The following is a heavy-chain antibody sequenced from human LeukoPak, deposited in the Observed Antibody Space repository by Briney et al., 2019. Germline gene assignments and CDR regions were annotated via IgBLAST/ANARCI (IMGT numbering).Heavy chain of an antibody. Sequence: NPGGSLRLSCAASGFTFSDYYMSWIRQAPGKGLEWVSYISSSGSTIYYADSVKGRFTISRDNAKNSLYLQMNSLRAEDTAVYYCAGDFRTIFGVALYYYYYGMDVWGQGTTVTVSS. CDR3: AGDFRTIFGVALYYYYYGMDV. J-gene: IGHJ6*02. D-gene: IGHD3-3*01. V-gene: IGHV3-11*01. CDR2: ISSSGSTI. CDR1: GFTFSDYY.